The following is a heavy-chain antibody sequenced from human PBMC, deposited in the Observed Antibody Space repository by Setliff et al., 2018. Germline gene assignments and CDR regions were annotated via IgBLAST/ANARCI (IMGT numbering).Heavy chain of an antibody. J-gene: IGHJ4*02. Sequence: PSETLSLTCTVSGYSISTGYIWGWIRQPPGKGLEWVGNIGHTGSINYTPSLKRRFTISRDTAKNQVSLKLNAVTATDTAVYYCARDLGHGGDSDYWGQGILVTVSS. CDR3: ARDLGHGGDSDY. V-gene: IGHV4-38-2*02. CDR1: GYSISTGYI. CDR2: IGHTGSI. D-gene: IGHD2-21*02.